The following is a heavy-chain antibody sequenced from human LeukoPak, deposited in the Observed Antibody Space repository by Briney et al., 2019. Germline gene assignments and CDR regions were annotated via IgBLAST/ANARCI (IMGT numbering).Heavy chain of an antibody. J-gene: IGHJ6*03. CDR1: GYSINMGFY. CDR3: ARGGYRRYMDV. Sequence: SETLSLTCAVSGYSINMGFYWDWIRQPPGKGLEWIGTIFYTGVTYYNPSPKSRVSLSVDTSKNQFSLKLSSVTAADTAVYYCARGGYRRYMDVWGKGTTVTVSS. D-gene: IGHD6-25*01. V-gene: IGHV4-38-2*01. CDR2: IFYTGVT.